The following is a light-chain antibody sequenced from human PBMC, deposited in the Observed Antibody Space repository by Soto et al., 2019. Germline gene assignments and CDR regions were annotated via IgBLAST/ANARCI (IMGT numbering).Light chain of an antibody. CDR3: QQYERPPFA. CDR1: QRVSNSY. V-gene: IGKV3-20*01. CDR2: DAS. Sequence: EIVLTQSPGTLSLFPGDRATLSCRASQRVSNSYLAWFQQKPGQAPRLLIYDASSRAAGVPDMVSGGGSGTDFTLTISALEPEDFALYFCQQYERPPFAFGQGTRLEI. J-gene: IGKJ2*01.